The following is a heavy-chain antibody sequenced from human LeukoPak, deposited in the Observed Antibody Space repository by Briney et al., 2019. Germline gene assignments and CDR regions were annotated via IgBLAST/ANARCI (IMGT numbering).Heavy chain of an antibody. CDR1: GFTFSSYG. Sequence: PGGSLRLSCAASGFTFSSYGMHWVRQAPGKGLEWVAVIWYDGSNKYYADSVKGRFTISRGNSKNTLYLQMNSLRAEDTAVYYCARDHSSGWYSDYFDYWGQGTLVTVSS. CDR2: IWYDGSNK. V-gene: IGHV3-33*01. CDR3: ARDHSSGWYSDYFDY. J-gene: IGHJ4*02. D-gene: IGHD6-19*01.